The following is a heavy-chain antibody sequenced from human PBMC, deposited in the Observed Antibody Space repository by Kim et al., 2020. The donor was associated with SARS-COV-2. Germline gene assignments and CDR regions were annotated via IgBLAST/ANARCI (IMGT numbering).Heavy chain of an antibody. J-gene: IGHJ4*02. V-gene: IGHV3-21*01. CDR1: GFTFSSYS. CDR3: ARGDSYCSSTSCLKSAFDY. D-gene: IGHD2-2*01. CDR2: ISSSSSYI. Sequence: GGSLRLSCAASGFTFSSYSMNWVRQAPGKGLEWVSSISSSSSYIYYADSLKGRFTISRDNAKNSLYLQMNSLRAEDTAVYYCARGDSYCSSTSCLKSAFDYWGQGTLVTVSS.